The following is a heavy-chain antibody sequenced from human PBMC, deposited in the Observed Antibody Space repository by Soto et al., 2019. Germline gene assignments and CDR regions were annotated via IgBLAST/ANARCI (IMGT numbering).Heavy chain of an antibody. CDR2: ISTYNGNT. D-gene: IGHD2-2*01. CDR3: AACSGPSCHRGREWFDP. V-gene: IGHV1-18*04. J-gene: IGHJ5*02. CDR1: GYTFSSHG. Sequence: QVQLLQSGAEVKKPGASVKVSCTASGYTFSSHGITWVRQAPGQGLEWMGGISTYNGNTNYAQKVKGRVTMTIDTSTSTAYMELRSLTSDDTAMYYCAACSGPSCHRGREWFDPWGQGTLVTVSA.